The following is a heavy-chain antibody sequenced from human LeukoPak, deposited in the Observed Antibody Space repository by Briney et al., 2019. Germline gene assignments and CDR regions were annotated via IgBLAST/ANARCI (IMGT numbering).Heavy chain of an antibody. D-gene: IGHD5-12*01. Sequence: GASVKVSCKASGGTFSSYAISWVRQAPGQGLEWMGGIIPIFGTANYAQKFQGRVTITADESTSTAYMELSSLRSGDTAVYYCATIRGYSGYVEDYWGQGTLVTVSS. J-gene: IGHJ4*02. CDR2: IIPIFGTA. V-gene: IGHV1-69*13. CDR1: GGTFSSYA. CDR3: ATIRGYSGYVEDY.